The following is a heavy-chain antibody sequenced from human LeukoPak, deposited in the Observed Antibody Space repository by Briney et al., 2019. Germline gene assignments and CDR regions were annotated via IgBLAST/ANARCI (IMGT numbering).Heavy chain of an antibody. V-gene: IGHV3-23*01. Sequence: GGSLRLSCAASGFTLSSYAMSWVRQAPGKGLEWVSAISGSGGSTYYADSVKGRFTISRDNSKNTLYLQMTSLRAEDTAVYYCARGPSGTYRYTFVYWGQGTLVTVSS. D-gene: IGHD3-16*02. CDR2: ISGSGGST. CDR3: ARGPSGTYRYTFVY. CDR1: GFTLSSYA. J-gene: IGHJ4*02.